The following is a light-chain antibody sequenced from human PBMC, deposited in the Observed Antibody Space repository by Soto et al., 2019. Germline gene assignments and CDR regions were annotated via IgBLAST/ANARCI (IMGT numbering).Light chain of an antibody. CDR1: SGHTSYA. CDR2: LTSDGSH. Sequence: QSVLTQSPSASASLGASVKLTCILSSGHTSYAIAWHQQQPEKGPRYLMKLTSDGSHTRGDGIPDRFSGSSSGAERYLTISSLQSEDEADYFCQTWGTGPVIFGGGTKLTVL. J-gene: IGLJ2*01. CDR3: QTWGTGPVI. V-gene: IGLV4-69*01.